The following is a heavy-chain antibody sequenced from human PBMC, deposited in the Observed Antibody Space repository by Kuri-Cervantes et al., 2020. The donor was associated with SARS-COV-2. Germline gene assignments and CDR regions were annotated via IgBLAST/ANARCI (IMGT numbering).Heavy chain of an antibody. J-gene: IGHJ4*02. D-gene: IGHD1-26*01. CDR2: ISPIVGDT. V-gene: IGHV1-46*01. CDR1: GHTFTSFY. Sequence: ASVKVSCKASGHTFTSFYIHWVRQAPGQGLEWMAIISPIVGDTTYAQRFRDRVSVTMDTSTSTVYMEVNSLTSEDTAVYYCARSSSGSYSDFEHWGQGTLVTVSS. CDR3: ARSSSGSYSDFEH.